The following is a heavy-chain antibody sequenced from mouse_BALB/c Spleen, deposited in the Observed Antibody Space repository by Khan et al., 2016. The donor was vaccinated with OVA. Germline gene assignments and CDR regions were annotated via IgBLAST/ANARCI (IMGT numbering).Heavy chain of an antibody. CDR1: GFTLNSYG. J-gene: IGHJ2*01. Sequence: EGEGGEDGGGLVQHGGSGKIYCADSGFTLNSYGMHWVRQAPEKGLEWVAYISGDSNTIYYADTVKGRFTISRDNPKNTLFLQMTSLMSEDTAMYYCATSYFYGYYFDYWGPGTTLTVS. V-gene: IGHV5-17*02. CDR3: ATSYFYGYYFDY. D-gene: IGHD1-1*01. CDR2: ISGDSNTI.